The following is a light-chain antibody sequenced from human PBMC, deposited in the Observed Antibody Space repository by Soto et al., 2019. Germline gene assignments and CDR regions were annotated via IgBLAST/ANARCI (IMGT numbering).Light chain of an antibody. J-gene: IGKJ1*01. CDR2: SAS. V-gene: IGKV3-15*01. CDR3: QHYYTWPPT. CDR1: QTVSSN. Sequence: DIVMTQSPATLSVSPGERVTLSCRGSQTVSSNLAWYQQKPGQAPRLLISSASTRATGVPGRFSGSGSGTDFTLTISSLQSEDFAVYYCQHYYTWPPTFGPGTKVEI.